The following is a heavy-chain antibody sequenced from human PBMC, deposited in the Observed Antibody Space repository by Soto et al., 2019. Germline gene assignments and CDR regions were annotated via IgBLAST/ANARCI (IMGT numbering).Heavy chain of an antibody. CDR2: INPSGGST. CDR3: ARDRGYSYGELDV. J-gene: IGHJ6*02. V-gene: IGHV1-46*01. Sequence: QVQLVQSGAEVKKPGASVKVSCKASGYTFTSYYMHWVRQAPGQGLEWMGIINPSGGSTSYAQKFQGKGTMTQDTSPSKGYMELSSLRIEDTAVYYCARDRGYSYGELDVWGQGTTVTVSS. CDR1: GYTFTSYY. D-gene: IGHD5-18*01.